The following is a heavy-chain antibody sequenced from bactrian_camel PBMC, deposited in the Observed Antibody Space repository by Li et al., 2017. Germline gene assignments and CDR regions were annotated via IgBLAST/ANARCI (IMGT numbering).Heavy chain of an antibody. CDR3: ATQSTYGGDWTIPAGT. J-gene: IGHJ4*01. V-gene: IGHV3-2*01. Sequence: HVQLVESGGGLVRPGGSLRLSCVASGFTFSNYLMSWVRQAPGKGLERVSSIYIGNGYTTYSESVKGRFTVSRDNAKNTLYLFLSSLNSEDTAMYYCATQSTYGGDWTIPAGTWGQGTQVTVS. D-gene: IGHD6*01. CDR1: GFTFSNYL. CDR2: IYIGNGYT.